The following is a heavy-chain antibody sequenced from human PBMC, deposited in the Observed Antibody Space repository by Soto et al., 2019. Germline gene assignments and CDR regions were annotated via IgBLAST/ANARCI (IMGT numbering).Heavy chain of an antibody. J-gene: IGHJ4*02. Sequence: PGGALGVSCASSVFTFSSYWMCWGLHYPRKGLMWVSRINNDGSSRSYADSVKGRFTISRDNAKNTLYLQVNSLRAEYTAVYYCSRDATTGYSAAGDYWGQGTLVTVSS. V-gene: IGHV3-74*01. CDR2: INNDGSSR. CDR1: VFTFSSYW. CDR3: SRDATTGYSAAGDY. D-gene: IGHD1-26*01.